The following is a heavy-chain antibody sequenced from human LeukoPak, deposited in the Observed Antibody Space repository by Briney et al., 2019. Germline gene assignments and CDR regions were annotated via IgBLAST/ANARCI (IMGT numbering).Heavy chain of an antibody. J-gene: IGHJ4*02. D-gene: IGHD1-26*01. CDR1: GFTFSAYH. CDR3: ANNRIVGITPLDY. V-gene: IGHV3-69-1*01. CDR2: ISSSSYI. Sequence: GGSLRLSCAASGFTFSAYHINWVRQAPGKGLEWVSSISSSSYIYYADSVKGRFTISRDNAKNSPYLQMNSLRAEDAAVYYCANNRIVGITPLDYWGQGTLVIVSS.